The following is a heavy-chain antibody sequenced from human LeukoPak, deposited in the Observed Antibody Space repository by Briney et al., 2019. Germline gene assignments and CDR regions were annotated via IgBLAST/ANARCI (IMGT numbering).Heavy chain of an antibody. V-gene: IGHV3-23*01. J-gene: IGHJ4*02. D-gene: IGHD5-24*01. Sequence: GGSLRLSCAASGFTFSSYAMSWVRQAPGKGLEWVSAISGSGGSTYYADFVKGRFTISRDNSKNTLYLQMNSLRAEDTAVYYCAKKGQLEMATIDYWGQGTLVTVSS. CDR2: ISGSGGST. CDR1: GFTFSSYA. CDR3: AKKGQLEMATIDY.